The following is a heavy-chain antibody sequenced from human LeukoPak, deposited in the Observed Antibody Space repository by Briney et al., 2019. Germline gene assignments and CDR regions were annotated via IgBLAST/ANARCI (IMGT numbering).Heavy chain of an antibody. J-gene: IGHJ5*02. V-gene: IGHV3-74*01. D-gene: IGHD2-15*01. CDR1: GFTFSSYW. Sequence: PGGSLRLSCAASGFTFSSYWMHWVRQAPGKGLVWVSRINSDGSSTSYADSVKGRFTISRDNAKNTLYLQMNGLRAEDTAVHYCARDLGYCSGGSCYVYNWFDPWGQGTLVTVSS. CDR3: ARDLGYCSGGSCYVYNWFDP. CDR2: INSDGSST.